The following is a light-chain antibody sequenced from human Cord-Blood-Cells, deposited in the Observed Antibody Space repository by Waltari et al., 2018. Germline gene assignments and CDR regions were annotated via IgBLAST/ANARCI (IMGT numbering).Light chain of an antibody. V-gene: IGKV3-15*01. CDR2: GAS. Sequence: EIVMTQPPATLSVSPGERATLSCRASQSVSSNLAWYQQKPGQAPRLLIYGASTRATGIPARFSGSGSGTEFTLTISSQQSEDFAVYYCQQYNNWPRTFGQGTKVEIK. J-gene: IGKJ1*01. CDR1: QSVSSN. CDR3: QQYNNWPRT.